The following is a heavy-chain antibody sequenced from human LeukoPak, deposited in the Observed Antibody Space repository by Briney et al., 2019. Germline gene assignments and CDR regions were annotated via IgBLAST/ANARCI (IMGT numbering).Heavy chain of an antibody. CDR2: INPNSGGT. D-gene: IGHD1-26*01. J-gene: IGHJ6*03. CDR1: GYTFTGYY. CDR3: ARGYRGSYYGYYYYYMDV. V-gene: IGHV1-2*06. Sequence: GASVKVSCKASGYTFTGYYMHWVRQAPGQGLEWMGRINPNSGGTSYAQKFQGRVTMTRDTSISTAYMELSRLRSEDTAVYYCARGYRGSYYGYYYYYMDVWGKGTTVTVSS.